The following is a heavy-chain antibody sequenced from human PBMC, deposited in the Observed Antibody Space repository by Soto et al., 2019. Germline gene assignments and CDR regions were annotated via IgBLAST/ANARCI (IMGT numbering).Heavy chain of an antibody. CDR1: GGSISSYY. Sequence: SETLSLTCTVSGGSISSYYWSWIRQPPGKGLEWIGYIYYSGSTNYNPSHKSRVTISVDTSKNQFSLKLSSVTAADTAVYYCVRLGKAGYYYYYYMDVWGKGTTVTVSS. V-gene: IGHV4-59*08. J-gene: IGHJ6*03. D-gene: IGHD2-15*01. CDR2: IYYSGST. CDR3: VRLGKAGYYYYYYMDV.